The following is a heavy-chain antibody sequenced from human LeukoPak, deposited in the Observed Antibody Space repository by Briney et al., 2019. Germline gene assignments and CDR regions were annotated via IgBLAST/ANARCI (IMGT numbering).Heavy chain of an antibody. V-gene: IGHV5-51*01. CDR3: ASPYCSGGSCPLY. Sequence: GESLKISCRGSGYSFTSYWIGWVRQMPGKGLEWMGIIYPGDSDTRYSPSFQGQVTISADKSISTAYLQWSSLKASDTAMYYCASPYCSGGSCPLYWGQGTLVTVSS. D-gene: IGHD2-15*01. CDR1: GYSFTSYW. J-gene: IGHJ4*02. CDR2: IYPGDSDT.